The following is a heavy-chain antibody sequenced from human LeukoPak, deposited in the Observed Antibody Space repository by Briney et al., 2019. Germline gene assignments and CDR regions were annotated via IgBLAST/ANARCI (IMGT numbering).Heavy chain of an antibody. V-gene: IGHV3-53*01. CDR1: GFTVSSNY. CDR3: ARGRGGVPAALYYFDY. Sequence: PGGSLRLSCAASGFTVSSNYMSWVRQAPGKGLEWVSVIYSGGSTYYADSVKGRFTISRDNSKNTLYLQMNSLRAEDTAVYYCARGRGGVPAALYYFDYWGQGTLVTASS. J-gene: IGHJ4*02. D-gene: IGHD2-2*01. CDR2: IYSGGST.